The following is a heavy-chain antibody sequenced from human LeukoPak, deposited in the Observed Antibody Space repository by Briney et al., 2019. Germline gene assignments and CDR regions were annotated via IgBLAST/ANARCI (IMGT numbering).Heavy chain of an antibody. CDR1: GFTFSSYS. CDR3: ARDSYYYDSSGYYLYYFDY. CDR2: TSSSGSTI. D-gene: IGHD3-22*01. V-gene: IGHV3-48*01. J-gene: IGHJ4*02. Sequence: PGGSLRLSCAASGFTFSSYSMNWVRQAPGKGLEWVSYTSSSGSTIYYADSVKGRFTISRDNAKNSLYLQMNSLRAEDTAVYYCARDSYYYDSSGYYLYYFDYWGQGTLVTVSS.